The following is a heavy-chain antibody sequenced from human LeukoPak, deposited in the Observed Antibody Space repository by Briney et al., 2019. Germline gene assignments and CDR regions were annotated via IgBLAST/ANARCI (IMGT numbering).Heavy chain of an antibody. CDR1: GFTVSSNY. D-gene: IGHD3-3*01. V-gene: IGHV3-66*01. CDR2: IYSGGST. CDR3: ARDDFWSGYSLRY. J-gene: IGHJ4*02. Sequence: PGGSLRLSCAASGFTVSSNYMSWVRQAPGKGLEWVSVIYSGGSTYYADSVKGRFTISRDNSKNTLYLQMNSLRAEDTAVYYCARDDFWSGYSLRYWGQGTLVTVSS.